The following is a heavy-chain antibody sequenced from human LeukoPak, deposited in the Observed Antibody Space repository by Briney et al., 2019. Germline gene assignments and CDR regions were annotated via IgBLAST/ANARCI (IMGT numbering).Heavy chain of an antibody. D-gene: IGHD5-18*01. J-gene: IGHJ4*02. CDR3: ARYSYGYSFID. CDR1: GFTFSSYT. Sequence: GSLRLSCAASGFTFSSYTMNWVRQAPGKGLEWVSIISSGSSYIHYADSVKGRFTISRDNAKNSLYLQMNSLRAEDTAVYYCARYSYGYSFIDWGQGTLVTVSS. CDR2: ISSGSSYI. V-gene: IGHV3-21*01.